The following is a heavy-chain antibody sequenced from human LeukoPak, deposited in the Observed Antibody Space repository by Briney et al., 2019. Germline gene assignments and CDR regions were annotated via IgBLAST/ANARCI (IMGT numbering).Heavy chain of an antibody. D-gene: IGHD3-10*01. CDR1: GGSISSYY. V-gene: IGHV4-59*01. CDR2: IYYSGST. Sequence: SETLSLTCTVSGGSISSYYWSWIRQPPGKGLEWIGYIYYSGSTNYNPSLKSRVTISVDTSKNQSSLKLSSVTAADTAVYYCARLGVVGGSNSYYYYMDVWGKGTTVTVSS. J-gene: IGHJ6*03. CDR3: ARLGVVGGSNSYYYYMDV.